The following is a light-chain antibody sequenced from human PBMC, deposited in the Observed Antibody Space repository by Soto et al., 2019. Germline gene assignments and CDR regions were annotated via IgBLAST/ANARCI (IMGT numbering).Light chain of an antibody. CDR2: GAS. J-gene: IGKJ4*01. CDR1: QGIYNY. Sequence: DIQMTQSPSSLSASVGDRVTITCRASQGIYNYLAWYQQKPGKVPKLLIYGASTLQSGVPSRFSGSGSGTDFSLTISSLQPEDVATYYCQKYSSAAPEFTFGGGTKVEIK. V-gene: IGKV1-27*01. CDR3: QKYSSAAPEFT.